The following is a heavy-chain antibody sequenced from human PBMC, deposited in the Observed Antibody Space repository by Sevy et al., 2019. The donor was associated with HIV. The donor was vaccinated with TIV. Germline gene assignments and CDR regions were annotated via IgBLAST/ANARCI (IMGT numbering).Heavy chain of an antibody. V-gene: IGHV3-48*02. CDR3: ARDLYYYDSSGYINYFDY. J-gene: IGHJ4*02. CDR1: GFTFSSYS. CDR2: ISSSSSTI. D-gene: IGHD3-22*01. Sequence: GVSLRLSCAASGFTFSSYSMNWVRQAPGKGLEWVSYISSSSSTIYYADSVKGRFTISRDNAKNSLYLQMNSLRDEDTAVYYCARDLYYYDSSGYINYFDYWGQGTLVTVSS.